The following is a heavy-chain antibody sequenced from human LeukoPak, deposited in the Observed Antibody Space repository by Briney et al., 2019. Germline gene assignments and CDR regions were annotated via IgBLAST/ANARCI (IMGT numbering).Heavy chain of an antibody. Sequence: ASVKVSCKASGGTFSSYAISWVRQAPGQGLEWMGRIIPILGIANYAQKFQGRVTITADKSTSTAYMELSSLRSEDTAVYYCATKLYSSSWLGATGVDYWGQGTLVTVSS. CDR3: ATKLYSSSWLGATGVDY. CDR2: IIPILGIA. D-gene: IGHD6-13*01. CDR1: GGTFSSYA. J-gene: IGHJ4*02. V-gene: IGHV1-69*04.